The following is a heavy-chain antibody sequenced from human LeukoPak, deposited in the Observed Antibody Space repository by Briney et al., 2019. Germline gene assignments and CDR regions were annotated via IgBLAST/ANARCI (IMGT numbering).Heavy chain of an antibody. Sequence: GGSLRLSCAASGFTFSSYWMHWVRQAPGKGLVWVSRINSDGSSTSYADSVKGRFTISRDNAKNTLYLQMNSLRAEDTALYYCARDHGLEDYYYYYGMDVWGQGTTVTVPS. J-gene: IGHJ6*02. CDR3: ARDHGLEDYYYYYGMDV. CDR2: INSDGSST. CDR1: GFTFSSYW. D-gene: IGHD1-1*01. V-gene: IGHV3-74*01.